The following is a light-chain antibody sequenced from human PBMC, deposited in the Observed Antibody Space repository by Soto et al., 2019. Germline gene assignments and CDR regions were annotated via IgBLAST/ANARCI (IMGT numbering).Light chain of an antibody. Sequence: EIVLTQSPGTMSLSPGERVTLSCRASQTVTRSYLAWYQQKPGQAPRLLIYGASIRATGIPDRFSGSGSGTDFTLTISRLEPEEFAVYYCQQYGTSPRTFGQGTKV. CDR3: QQYGTSPRT. CDR2: GAS. CDR1: QTVTRSY. V-gene: IGKV3-20*01. J-gene: IGKJ1*01.